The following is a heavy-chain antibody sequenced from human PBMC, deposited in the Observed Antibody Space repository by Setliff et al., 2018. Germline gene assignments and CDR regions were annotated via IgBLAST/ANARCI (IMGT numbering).Heavy chain of an antibody. CDR3: ASWYYDFWSGYYIPGYFDY. D-gene: IGHD3-3*01. V-gene: IGHV4-39*01. J-gene: IGHJ4*02. Sequence: PSETLSLTCTVSGGSISSSSYYWGWIRQPPGKGLEWIGSIYYSGSTYYNPSLKSRVTISVDTSKNQFSLKLSSVTAADTAVHYCASWYYDFWSGYYIPGYFDYWGQGTLVTVSS. CDR1: GGSISSSSYY. CDR2: IYYSGST.